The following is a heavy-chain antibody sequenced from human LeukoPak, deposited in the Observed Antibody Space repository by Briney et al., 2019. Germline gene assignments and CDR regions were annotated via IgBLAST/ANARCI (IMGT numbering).Heavy chain of an antibody. Sequence: PGGSLRLSCSASGLTFSSYAMHWVRQAPGKGLEYVSGISSNGGSTYYADSVKGRFTISRDNSKNTLYFQMSSLRAEDTAVYYCVKGSTADGMRDWFDPWGRGTLVTVSS. V-gene: IGHV3-64D*06. CDR2: ISSNGGST. CDR1: GLTFSSYA. J-gene: IGHJ5*02. D-gene: IGHD6-13*01. CDR3: VKGSTADGMRDWFDP.